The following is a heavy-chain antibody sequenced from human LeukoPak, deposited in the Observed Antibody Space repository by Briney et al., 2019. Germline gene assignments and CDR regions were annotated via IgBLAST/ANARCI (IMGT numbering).Heavy chain of an antibody. CDR3: VRLSGSYYSDFDY. CDR1: GGSISSSSYY. J-gene: IGHJ4*02. Sequence: SETLSLTCTVSGGSISSSSYYWGWIRQPPGKGLEWIGSIYYSGSAYYNPSLKSRVSISVDTSKNQFSLKLSSVTAADTAVYYCVRLSGSYYSDFDYWGQGTLVTVSS. CDR2: IYYSGSA. V-gene: IGHV4-39*01. D-gene: IGHD1-26*01.